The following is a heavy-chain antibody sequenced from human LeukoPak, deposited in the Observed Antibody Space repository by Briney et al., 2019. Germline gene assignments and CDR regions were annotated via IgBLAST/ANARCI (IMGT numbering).Heavy chain of an antibody. J-gene: IGHJ6*03. D-gene: IGHD6-13*01. CDR2: IYHSGST. Sequence: SETLSLTCTVSGGSISSSSYYWGWIRQPPGKGLEWIGSIYHSGSTYYNPSLKSRVTISVDTSKNQFSLKLSSVTAADTAVYYCARQYSSSWYSGYYYYMDVWGKGTTVTVSS. CDR3: ARQYSSSWYSGYYYYMDV. V-gene: IGHV4-39*01. CDR1: GGSISSSSYY.